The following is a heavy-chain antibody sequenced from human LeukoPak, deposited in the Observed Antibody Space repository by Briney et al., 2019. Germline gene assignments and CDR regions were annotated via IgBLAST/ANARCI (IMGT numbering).Heavy chain of an antibody. V-gene: IGHV3-49*04. J-gene: IGHJ4*02. CDR3: TRLRGDIVVVPAAVFDY. CDR2: IRSKAYGGTT. CDR1: GFTFGDYA. Sequence: GGPLRLSCTASGFTFGDYAMSWVRQAPGKGLEWVGFIRSKAYGGTTEYAASVKGRFTISRDDSKSIAYLQMNSLKTEDTAVYYCTRLRGDIVVVPAAVFDYWGQGTLVTVSS. D-gene: IGHD2-2*01.